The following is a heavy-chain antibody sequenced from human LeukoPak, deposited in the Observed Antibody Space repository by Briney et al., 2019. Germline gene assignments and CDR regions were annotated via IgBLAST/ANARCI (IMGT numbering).Heavy chain of an antibody. Sequence: GGSLRLSCAASGFTFSSYAMTWVRQAPGKGLEWVSAISGSGGSTYYADSVKGRCTISRDNSKNTLYLQMNSLRAEDTAVYYCAKTPSDYGDSHYYGMDVWGQGTTVTVSS. D-gene: IGHD4-17*01. V-gene: IGHV3-23*01. J-gene: IGHJ6*02. CDR1: GFTFSSYA. CDR2: ISGSGGST. CDR3: AKTPSDYGDSHYYGMDV.